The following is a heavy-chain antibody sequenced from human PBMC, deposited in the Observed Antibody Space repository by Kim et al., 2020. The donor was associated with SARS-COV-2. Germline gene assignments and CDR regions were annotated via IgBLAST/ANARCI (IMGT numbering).Heavy chain of an antibody. CDR2: GHT. D-gene: IGHD3-3*02. CDR3: ARGHFRFDP. J-gene: IGHJ5*02. Sequence: GHTNTHPSPKGRVTISVDTSQNQFSLKLSSVTAAATAVYYCARGHFRFDPWGQGTLVTVSS. V-gene: IGHV4-34*01.